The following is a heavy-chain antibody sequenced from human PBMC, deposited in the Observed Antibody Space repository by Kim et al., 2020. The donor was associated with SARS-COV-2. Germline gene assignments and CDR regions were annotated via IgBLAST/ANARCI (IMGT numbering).Heavy chain of an antibody. Sequence: SETLSLTCTVSGGSISSYYWSWIRQPPGKGLEWIGYIYYSGSTSSTNYNSSLKSRVAISVDTSKNQFSLKLSSVTAAATAVYYCAQPTTGHYYYMDVWG. V-gene: IGHV4-59*08. J-gene: IGHJ6*03. CDR1: GGSISSYY. D-gene: IGHD4-17*01. CDR2: IYYSGSTSST. CDR3: AQPTTGHYYYMDV.